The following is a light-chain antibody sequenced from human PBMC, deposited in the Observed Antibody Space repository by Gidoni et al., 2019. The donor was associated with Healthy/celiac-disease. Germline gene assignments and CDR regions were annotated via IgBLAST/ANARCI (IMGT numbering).Light chain of an antibody. J-gene: IGLJ1*01. V-gene: IGLV2-14*01. CDR1: SSDVGGYNY. CDR2: EVS. CDR3: SSYTSSSSFV. Sequence: HSALTQPASVSGSPGQSITISCTGTSSDVGGYNYVSWYQQHPGKAPKLMIYEVSNRPSGVSIRFSGSKSGNTASLTISGLQAEDEADYYCSSYTSSSSFVFGTGTKVTVL.